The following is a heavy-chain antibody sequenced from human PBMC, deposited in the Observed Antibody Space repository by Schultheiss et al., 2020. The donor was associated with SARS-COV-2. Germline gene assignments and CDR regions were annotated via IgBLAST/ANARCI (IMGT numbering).Heavy chain of an antibody. V-gene: IGHV4-39*07. CDR1: GGSSSSSSYY. CDR3: ARAQYSYGSDFDY. D-gene: IGHD5-18*01. J-gene: IGHJ4*02. Sequence: SETLSLTCTVSGGSSSSSSYYWGWIRQPPGKGLEWIGSIYYRGRTYYNPSLKSRVTISVDTSTNQFSLKLSSVTATDTAVYYCARAQYSYGSDFDYWCQGTLVTVSS. CDR2: IYYRGRT.